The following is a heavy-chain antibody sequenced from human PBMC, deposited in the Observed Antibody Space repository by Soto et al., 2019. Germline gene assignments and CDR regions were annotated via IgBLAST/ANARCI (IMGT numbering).Heavy chain of an antibody. Sequence: QVQLVQSGAEVKKPGASVKVSCKVSGSTLSEIPIHWVRQAPGKVLQWMGGFDPEDGETLYAQDFQDRVTMTENTSIEPAYMELTGLRPEETAIYYCTKQGCGDYDLVWFDPWGQGTRVLVSS. CDR1: GSTLSEIP. CDR2: FDPEDGET. D-gene: IGHD4-17*01. CDR3: TKQGCGDYDLVWFDP. V-gene: IGHV1-24*01. J-gene: IGHJ5*02.